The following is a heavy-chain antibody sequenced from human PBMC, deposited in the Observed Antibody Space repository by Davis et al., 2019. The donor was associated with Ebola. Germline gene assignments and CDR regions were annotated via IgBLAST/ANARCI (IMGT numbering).Heavy chain of an antibody. J-gene: IGHJ5*02. CDR3: ARDSFYTDNSGYAVAYNWFDP. CDR2: VHHTGIT. V-gene: IGHV4-30-4*01. Sequence: PSETLSLTCTVSGGSMYGYYWSWIRQSPGTGLEWLGYVHHTGITYYNPSLKSRLSISVDTSNNHFSLSLTSVTAADTAVYFCARDSFYTDNSGYAVAYNWFDPWGQGTLVTVSS. CDR1: GGSMYGYY. D-gene: IGHD3-22*01.